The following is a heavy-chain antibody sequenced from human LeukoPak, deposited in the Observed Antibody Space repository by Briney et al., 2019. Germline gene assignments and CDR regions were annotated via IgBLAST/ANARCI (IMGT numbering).Heavy chain of an antibody. CDR1: GGSLSSYY. D-gene: IGHD4-17*01. CDR3: ARRFPGGYGDYFDY. Sequence: SETLSLTCTVSGGSLSSYYWSWIRQPAGKGLEWIGRIQASGTTKYNSSLESRVTMSVDTSKNQFSLKVTSVTAADTAVYYCARRFPGGYGDYFDYWGQGILVTVST. CDR2: IQASGTT. V-gene: IGHV4-4*07. J-gene: IGHJ4*02.